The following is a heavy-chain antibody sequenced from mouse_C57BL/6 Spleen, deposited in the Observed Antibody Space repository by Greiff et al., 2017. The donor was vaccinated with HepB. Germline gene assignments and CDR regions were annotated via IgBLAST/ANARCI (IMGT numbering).Heavy chain of an antibody. Sequence: QVQLQQPGAELVKPGASVKLSCKASGYTFTSYWMHWVKQRPGRGLEWMGRIDPNSGGTKYNEKFKSKATLTVDQPSSTAYMQLSSLTSEDSAVYYCARWAYGSPRRAMDYWGQGTSVTVSS. V-gene: IGHV1-72*01. CDR1: GYTFTSYW. J-gene: IGHJ4*01. CDR2: IDPNSGGT. D-gene: IGHD1-1*01. CDR3: ARWAYGSPRRAMDY.